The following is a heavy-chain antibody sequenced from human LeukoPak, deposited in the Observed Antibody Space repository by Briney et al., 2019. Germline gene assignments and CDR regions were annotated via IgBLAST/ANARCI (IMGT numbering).Heavy chain of an antibody. CDR3: AKGGHYYDSSGYYQPFDY. CDR2: INSDGSST. D-gene: IGHD3-22*01. V-gene: IGHV3-74*01. Sequence: GGSLRLSCAASGFTFSAYNMNWVRQAPGKGLVWVSRINSDGSSTSYADSVKGRFTISRDNSKSTLFLQMNSLRGDDTAVYYCAKGGHYYDSSGYYQPFDYWGQGTLVTVSS. CDR1: GFTFSAYN. J-gene: IGHJ4*02.